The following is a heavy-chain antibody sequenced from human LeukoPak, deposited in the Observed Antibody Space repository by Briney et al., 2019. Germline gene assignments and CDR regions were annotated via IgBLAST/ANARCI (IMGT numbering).Heavy chain of an antibody. CDR3: ARDSDHCSGGSCYSGWFDP. Sequence: SETLSLTCTVSGGSISSYYWSWIRQPPGKGLEWIGYNYYSGSTNYNPSLKSRVTISVDTSKNQFSLKLSSVTAADTAVYYCARDSDHCSGGSCYSGWFDPWGQGTLVTVSS. J-gene: IGHJ5*02. D-gene: IGHD2-15*01. CDR1: GGSISSYY. V-gene: IGHV4-59*01. CDR2: NYYSGST.